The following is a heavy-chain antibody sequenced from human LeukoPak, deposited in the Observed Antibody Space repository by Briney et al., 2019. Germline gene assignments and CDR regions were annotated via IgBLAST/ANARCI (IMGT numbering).Heavy chain of an antibody. D-gene: IGHD3-3*01. Sequence: ASVKVSCKASGYTFSNNGIGWVRQAPGQGLEWMGWISAYNGNTNYAQKFQGRVTMTRDTSTSTVYMELSSLRSEDTAVYYCAREGRITIFGVVRHPDYWGQGTLVTVSS. CDR1: GYTFSNNG. V-gene: IGHV1-18*04. CDR2: ISAYNGNT. CDR3: AREGRITIFGVVRHPDY. J-gene: IGHJ4*02.